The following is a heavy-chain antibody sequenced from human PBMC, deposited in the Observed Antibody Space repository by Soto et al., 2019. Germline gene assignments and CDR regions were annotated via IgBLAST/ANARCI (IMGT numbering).Heavy chain of an antibody. J-gene: IGHJ4*02. D-gene: IGHD6-6*01. CDR2: ISGTSNFI. CDR1: GFTFSSYS. CDR3: ARDSQILLAAPYYFDF. Sequence: ESGGGLVKPGRSLRLSCAASGFTFSSYSMNWVGQAPGKGLEWVSSISGTSNFIYYADSIKGRFTISRDNAKNSLYLQMNSLRAEDTAVYYCARDSQILLAAPYYFDFWCQGTLVTVSS. V-gene: IGHV3-21*01.